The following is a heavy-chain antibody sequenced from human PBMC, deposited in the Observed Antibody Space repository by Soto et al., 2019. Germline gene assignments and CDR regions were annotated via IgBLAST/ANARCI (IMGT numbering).Heavy chain of an antibody. V-gene: IGHV1-18*01. CDR3: AREVVGYCSSTSCPPSYYFDY. Sequence: ASVKVSCKASGYTFSGYGINWLRQAPGQGLEWMGWIGPHNDKTSIAQNFQGRVTMTTDTSTNTVYMELRSLRSDDTAVYYCAREVVGYCSSTSCPPSYYFDYWGQGTLVTVSS. CDR2: IGPHNDKT. CDR1: GYTFSGYG. J-gene: IGHJ4*02. D-gene: IGHD2-2*01.